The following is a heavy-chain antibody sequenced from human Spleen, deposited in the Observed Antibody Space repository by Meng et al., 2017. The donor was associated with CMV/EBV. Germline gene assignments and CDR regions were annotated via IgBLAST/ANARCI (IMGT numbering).Heavy chain of an antibody. J-gene: IGHJ5*02. CDR3: ARGGGVLLSWFDP. V-gene: IGHV4-30-4*08. Sequence: QVQLQESGPGLVKPSXXLSLTCTVSGGSNSSGDYYWSWIRQPPGKGLEWIGYIYYSGSTYYNPSLKSRVTISVDTSKNQFSLKLSSVTAADTAVYYCARGGGVLLSWFDPWGQGTLVTVSS. CDR2: IYYSGST. CDR1: GGSNSSGDYY. D-gene: IGHD2-21*01.